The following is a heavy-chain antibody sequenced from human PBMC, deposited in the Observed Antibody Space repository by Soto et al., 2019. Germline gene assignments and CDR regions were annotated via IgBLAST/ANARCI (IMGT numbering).Heavy chain of an antibody. V-gene: IGHV4-39*01. Sequence: SETLSLTCAVYGGFLIESYWTWIRQPPGKGLEWIGSIYYSGSTYYNPSLKSRVTISVDTSKNQFSLKLSSVTAADTAVYYCARHGTTVTEFDYWGQGTLVTVSS. CDR3: ARHGTTVTEFDY. D-gene: IGHD4-17*01. CDR2: IYYSGST. CDR1: GGFLIESY. J-gene: IGHJ4*02.